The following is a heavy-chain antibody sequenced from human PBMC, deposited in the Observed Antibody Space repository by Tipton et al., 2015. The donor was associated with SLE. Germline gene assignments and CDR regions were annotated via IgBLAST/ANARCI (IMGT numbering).Heavy chain of an antibody. D-gene: IGHD3-10*01. CDR1: GYTFTSYD. V-gene: IGHV1-8*02. CDR3: ARARLWFRELGYGMDV. CDR2: MNPNSGNT. Sequence: QSGPEVKKPGASVKVSCKASGYTFTSYDINWVRQATGQGLEWMGWMNPNSGNTGYAQKFQGRVTMTRNTSISTAYMELSSLRSEDTAVYYCARARLWFRELGYGMDVWGQGTTVTVSS. J-gene: IGHJ6*02.